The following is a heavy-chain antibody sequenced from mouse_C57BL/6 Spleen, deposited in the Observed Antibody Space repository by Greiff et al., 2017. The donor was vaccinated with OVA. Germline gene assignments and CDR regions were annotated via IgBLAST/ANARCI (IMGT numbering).Heavy chain of an antibody. D-gene: IGHD2-5*01. CDR1: GYTFTSYW. V-gene: IGHV1-64*01. Sequence: QVQLQQPGAELVKPGASVKLSCKASGYTFTSYWMHWVKQRPGQGLEWIGMIHPNSGSTNYNEKFKSKATLTVDKSSSTAYMQLSSLTSEGSAVYYCARSGYSNPWFAYWGQGTLVTVSA. J-gene: IGHJ3*01. CDR3: ARSGYSNPWFAY. CDR2: IHPNSGST.